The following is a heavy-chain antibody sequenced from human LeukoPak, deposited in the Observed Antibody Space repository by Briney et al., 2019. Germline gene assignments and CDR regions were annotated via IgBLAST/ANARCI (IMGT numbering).Heavy chain of an antibody. CDR3: AKDHWRYCSSTSCLRFDY. CDR1: GFTFDDYA. CDR2: ISWNSGSI. D-gene: IGHD2-2*01. V-gene: IGHV3-9*01. Sequence: PGGSLRLSCAASGFTFDDYAMHWVRQAPWKGLEWVSGISWNSGSIGYADSVKGRFTISRDNSKNTLYLQMNSLRAEDTAVYYCAKDHWRYCSSTSCLRFDYWGQGTLVTVSS. J-gene: IGHJ4*02.